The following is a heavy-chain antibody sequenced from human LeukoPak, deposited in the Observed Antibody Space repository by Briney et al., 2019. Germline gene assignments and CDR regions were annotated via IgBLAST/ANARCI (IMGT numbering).Heavy chain of an antibody. D-gene: IGHD6-13*01. CDR1: GGTFSSYA. V-gene: IGHV1-69*05. CDR3: ARGNSWLSGYFDH. Sequence: SVKVSCKASGGTFSSYAISWVRQAPGQGLEWMGGIIPIFGTAKYAQKFQGRVTIATDESTSTAYMELSCLRSEDTAVYHCARGNSWLSGYFDHWGQGTLVTVSS. J-gene: IGHJ4*02. CDR2: IIPIFGTA.